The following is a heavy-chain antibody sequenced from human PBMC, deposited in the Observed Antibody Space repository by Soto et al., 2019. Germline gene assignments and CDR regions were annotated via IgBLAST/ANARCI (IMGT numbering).Heavy chain of an antibody. D-gene: IGHD2-21*02. CDR2: ISAYNGNT. Sequence: ASVKVSCKTSGYNFISYGLSSVRQSPGQGLEWMGWISAYNGNTNYAQKLQGRVTMTTDTSTSTAYMELRSLRSDDTAVYYCARDYGDLLDYRGQGTLVTVSS. CDR1: GYNFISYG. J-gene: IGHJ4*02. CDR3: ARDYGDLLDY. V-gene: IGHV1-18*04.